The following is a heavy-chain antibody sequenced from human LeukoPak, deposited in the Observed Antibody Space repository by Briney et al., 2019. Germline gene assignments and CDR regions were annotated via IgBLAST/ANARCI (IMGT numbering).Heavy chain of an antibody. CDR2: INPNSGGT. CDR3: ARDLAWYNWNYYYYMDV. CDR1: GYTFTGYY. J-gene: IGHJ6*03. Sequence: ASVKVSCKASGYTFTGYYMHWVRQAPGQGLEWMGWINPNSGGTNYAQKFQGRVTMTRDTSISTAYMELSRLRSDDTAVYYCARDLAWYNWNYYYYMDVWGKGATVTVSS. V-gene: IGHV1-2*02. D-gene: IGHD1-20*01.